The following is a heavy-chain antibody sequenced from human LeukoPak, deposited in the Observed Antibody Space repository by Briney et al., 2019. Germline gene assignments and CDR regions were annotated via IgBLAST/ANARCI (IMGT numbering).Heavy chain of an antibody. Sequence: GGSLGLSCAASGFVFSASYMSWVRQAPGKGLEWVATIKPDGSEKYHVDSVSGRFTISRDNTNDSLFLQMNSLRVDDTAVYYCVRGGTYWTVSWGQGTLVNVS. V-gene: IGHV3-7*01. CDR1: GFVFSASY. CDR3: VRGGTYWTVS. J-gene: IGHJ5*01. CDR2: IKPDGSEK.